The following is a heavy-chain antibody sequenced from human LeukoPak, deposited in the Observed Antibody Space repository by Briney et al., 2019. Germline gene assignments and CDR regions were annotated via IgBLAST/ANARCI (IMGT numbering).Heavy chain of an antibody. Sequence: GGSLRLSCAASGFTFSNYAMSWVRQAPGKGLEWVSVISGSGGSTYYADSVEGRFTVSRDNSKNTLYLQMNSLRAEDTAVFYCAKEIYGDPTGGRFQHWGQGTLVTVSS. CDR1: GFTFSNYA. V-gene: IGHV3-23*01. J-gene: IGHJ1*01. CDR3: AKEIYGDPTGGRFQH. CDR2: ISGSGGST. D-gene: IGHD4-17*01.